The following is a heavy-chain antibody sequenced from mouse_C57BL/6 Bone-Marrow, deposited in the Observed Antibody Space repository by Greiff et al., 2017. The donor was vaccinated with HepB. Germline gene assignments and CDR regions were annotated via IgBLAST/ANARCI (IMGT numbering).Heavy chain of an antibody. V-gene: IGHV5-16*01. Sequence: EVKLMESEGGLVQPGSSMKLSCTASGFTFSDYYMAWVRQVPEKGLEWVANINYDGSSTYYLDSLKSRFIISRDNAKNILYLQMSSLKSEDTATYYCASYSNWGFAYWGQGTLVTVSA. CDR3: ASYSNWGFAY. CDR1: GFTFSDYY. CDR2: INYDGSST. J-gene: IGHJ3*01. D-gene: IGHD2-5*01.